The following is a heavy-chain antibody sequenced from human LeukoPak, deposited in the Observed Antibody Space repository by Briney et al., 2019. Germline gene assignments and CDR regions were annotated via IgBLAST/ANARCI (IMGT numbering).Heavy chain of an antibody. J-gene: IGHJ4*02. V-gene: IGHV3-53*01. D-gene: IGHD6-19*01. CDR2: IYSDGNT. Sequence: PGRSLRLTCAASGFIVSINYMSWVRQAPGKGLERVSVIYSDGNTDYADSVKGRFTISRDDSKNTLYLQMSGLRAEDTAVYYCARDGGSRWSSAFFDHWGQGTLVSVSS. CDR1: GFIVSINY. CDR3: ARDGGSRWSSAFFDH.